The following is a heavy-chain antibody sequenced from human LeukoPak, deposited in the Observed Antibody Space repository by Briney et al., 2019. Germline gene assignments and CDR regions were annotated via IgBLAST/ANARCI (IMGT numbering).Heavy chain of an antibody. CDR1: GFTFSSYA. J-gene: IGHJ4*02. CDR3: AKDQDSSGYPTNFAY. V-gene: IGHV3-23*01. Sequence: GGSLGLSCATSGFTFSSYAMSWVRQAPGMGLEWVSGISGSGGSTYYADSVKGRFTISRDNSKNTLYMQMNSLRAEDTAVYYCAKDQDSSGYPTNFAYWGQGTLVTVSS. D-gene: IGHD6-19*01. CDR2: ISGSGGST.